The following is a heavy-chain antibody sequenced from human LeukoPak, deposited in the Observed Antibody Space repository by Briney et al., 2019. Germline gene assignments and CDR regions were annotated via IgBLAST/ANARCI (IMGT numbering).Heavy chain of an antibody. CDR1: GFTFSSNY. CDR2: IYSGGST. CDR3: ARALYGDYGIFDY. Sequence: GGSLRLSCAASGFTFSSNYMTWVRQAPAKGLEWVTVIYSGGSTYYSDSVKGRFTISRDDSKNTLYLQMNSLRAEDTAVYYCARALYGDYGIFDYWGQGTLVSVSS. V-gene: IGHV3-53*01. J-gene: IGHJ4*02. D-gene: IGHD4-17*01.